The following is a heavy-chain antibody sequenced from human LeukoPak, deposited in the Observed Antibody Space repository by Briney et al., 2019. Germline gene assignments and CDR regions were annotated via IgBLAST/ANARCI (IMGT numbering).Heavy chain of an antibody. D-gene: IGHD6-13*01. CDR3: ARAGPAVRAAAGTRVTWFDP. CDR2: ISAYNGNT. CDR1: GYTFTSYG. J-gene: IGHJ5*02. Sequence: ASVKVSCKASGYTFTSYGISWVRQAPGQGLEWTGWISAYNGNTNYAQKLQGRVTMTTDTSTSTAYMELRSLRSDDTAVYYCARAGPAVRAAAGTRVTWFDPWGQGTLVTVSS. V-gene: IGHV1-18*01.